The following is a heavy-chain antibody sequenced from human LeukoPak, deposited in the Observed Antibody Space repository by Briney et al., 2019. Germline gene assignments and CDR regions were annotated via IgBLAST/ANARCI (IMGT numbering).Heavy chain of an antibody. V-gene: IGHV4-61*02. CDR2: IYTSGST. CDR1: SGSISSGSYY. CDR3: ARDGLGYCSSTSCSRNNWFDP. Sequence: SETLSLTCTVSSGSISSGSYYWSWIRQPAGKGLEWIGRIYTSGSTNYNPSLKSRVTISVDTSKNQFSLKLSSVTAADTAVYYCARDGLGYCSSTSCSRNNWFDPWGQGTLVTVSS. D-gene: IGHD2-2*01. J-gene: IGHJ5*02.